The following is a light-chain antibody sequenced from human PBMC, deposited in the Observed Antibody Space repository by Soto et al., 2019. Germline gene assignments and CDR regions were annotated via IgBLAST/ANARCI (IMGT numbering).Light chain of an antibody. CDR2: NNN. Sequence: QSVLTQPPSASGTPGQRVTISCSGSSXNIGSGTVNWYQQLPGTAPKLLIYNNNQWPSGVPDRFSGSKSGTSASLAISGLQSEDEADYYCASWDESLNGLYVFGTGTKGTVL. CDR1: SXNIGSGT. J-gene: IGLJ1*01. CDR3: ASWDESLNGLYV. V-gene: IGLV1-44*01.